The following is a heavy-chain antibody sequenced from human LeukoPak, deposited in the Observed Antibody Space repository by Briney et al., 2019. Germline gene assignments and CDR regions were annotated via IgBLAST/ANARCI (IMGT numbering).Heavy chain of an antibody. CDR2: INPNRGGT. J-gene: IGHJ4*02. CDR1: GYTFTGYY. Sequence: ASVKVSCKASGYTFTGYYMHWVRQAPGQGLEWMGWINPNRGGTNYAQKFQGRVTMTRDTSISTAYMELSRLRSDDTAVYYCARTYYYGSGSYYIVGTLAVDYWGQGTLVTVSS. CDR3: ARTYYYGSGSYYIVGTLAVDY. D-gene: IGHD3-10*01. V-gene: IGHV1-2*02.